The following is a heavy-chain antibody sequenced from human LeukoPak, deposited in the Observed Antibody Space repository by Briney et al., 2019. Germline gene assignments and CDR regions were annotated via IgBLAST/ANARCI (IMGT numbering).Heavy chain of an antibody. V-gene: IGHV1-8*01. J-gene: IGHJ4*02. D-gene: IGHD6-19*01. CDR1: GYTFTSYD. CDR2: MNPNSGNT. CDR3: ARSYRAGTLDY. Sequence: ASVKVSCKASGYTFTSYDINWVRQATGQGLEWMGWMNPNSGNTGYAQKFQGRVTMTRNTSISTAYMELRSLTSDDTAVYYCARSYRAGTLDYWGQGTLVTVSS.